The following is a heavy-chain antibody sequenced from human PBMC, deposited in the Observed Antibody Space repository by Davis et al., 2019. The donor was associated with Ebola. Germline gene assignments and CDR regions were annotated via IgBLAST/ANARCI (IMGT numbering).Heavy chain of an antibody. Sequence: PSETLSLTCTVSGYSISSGYYRGWIRQPPGKGLEWIGSIYHSGSTYYNPSLKSRVTISVDTSKNQFSLKLSSVTAADTAVYYCARAAYYYDSSGFLSTNWFDPWGQGTLVTVSS. J-gene: IGHJ5*02. V-gene: IGHV4-38-2*02. D-gene: IGHD3-22*01. CDR3: ARAAYYYDSSGFLSTNWFDP. CDR1: GYSISSGYY. CDR2: IYHSGST.